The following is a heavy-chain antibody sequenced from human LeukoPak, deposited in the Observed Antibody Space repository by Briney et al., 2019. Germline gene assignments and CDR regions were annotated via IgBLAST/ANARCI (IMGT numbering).Heavy chain of an antibody. CDR1: GGSFSGYY. CDR2: INHSGST. Sequence: SETLSLTCAVYGGSFSGYYWSWIRQPPGKGLEWIGEINHSGSTNYNPSLKSRVTISVDTSKNQFSLRLNSVTAADTAVYYCARGGGTYSGGYLCNMDVWGKGTTVTVSS. CDR3: ARGGGTYSGGYLCNMDV. J-gene: IGHJ6*03. V-gene: IGHV4-34*01. D-gene: IGHD3-22*01.